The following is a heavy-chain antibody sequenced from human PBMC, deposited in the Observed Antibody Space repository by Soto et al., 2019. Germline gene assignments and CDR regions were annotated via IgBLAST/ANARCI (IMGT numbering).Heavy chain of an antibody. D-gene: IGHD4-4*01. CDR2: IIPIFGTA. Sequence: QVQLVQSGAEGKKPGSSVKVSCKASGGTFSSYAISWVRQAPGQGLEWMGGIIPIFGTANYAQKFQGRVTITANESTSTAYMELSSRRSEDTAVYYCARGEGGTTVTIYYYYGMDVWGQGTTVTVSS. CDR3: ARGEGGTTVTIYYYYGMDV. CDR1: GGTFSSYA. V-gene: IGHV1-69*01. J-gene: IGHJ6*02.